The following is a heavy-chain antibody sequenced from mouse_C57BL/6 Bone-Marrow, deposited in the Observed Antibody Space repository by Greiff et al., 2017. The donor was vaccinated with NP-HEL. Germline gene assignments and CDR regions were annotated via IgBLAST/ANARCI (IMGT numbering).Heavy chain of an antibody. CDR1: GYTFTDYY. Sequence: EVQLQQSGPVLVKPGASVKMSCKASGYTFTDYYMNWVKQSHGKSLEWIGVINPSNGGTSYNQKFKGKATLTVDTSSSTAYMELNSLTSEDSAVYYCASSDFLWYRFAYWGQGTLVTVSA. V-gene: IGHV1-19*01. CDR2: INPSNGGT. D-gene: IGHD2-1*01. CDR3: ASSDFLWYRFAY. J-gene: IGHJ3*01.